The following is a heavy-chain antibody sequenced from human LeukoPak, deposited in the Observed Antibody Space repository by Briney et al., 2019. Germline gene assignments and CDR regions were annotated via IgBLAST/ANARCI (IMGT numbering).Heavy chain of an antibody. CDR3: AKVDSSGWYVSSPDY. J-gene: IGHJ4*02. V-gene: IGHV3-11*01. D-gene: IGHD6-19*01. CDR2: ISRSDSTI. Sequence: PGGSLRLSCAASGFTFRDYYMSWIRQAPGKGLEWVSHISRSDSTIYYADSVKGRFTISRDNAKNSLYLQMNSLRAEDTAVYYCAKVDSSGWYVSSPDYWGQGTLVTVSS. CDR1: GFTFRDYY.